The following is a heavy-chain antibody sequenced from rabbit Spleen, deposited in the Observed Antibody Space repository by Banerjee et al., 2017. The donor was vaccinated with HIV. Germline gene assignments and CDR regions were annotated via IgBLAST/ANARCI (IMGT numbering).Heavy chain of an antibody. J-gene: IGHJ3*01. CDR1: GFDFSTYY. Sequence: QLKESGGGLVRPGGSLKLSCKGSGFDFSTYYMSWVRQAPGKGLEWIGYIGPFFGTTYYASWVNGRFTISSHNAQNTLYLQLNSLTVADTATYFCARNANGGWDLWGQGTLVTVS. CDR3: ARNANGGWDL. V-gene: IGHV1S7*01. CDR2: IGPFFGTT. D-gene: IGHD4-1*01.